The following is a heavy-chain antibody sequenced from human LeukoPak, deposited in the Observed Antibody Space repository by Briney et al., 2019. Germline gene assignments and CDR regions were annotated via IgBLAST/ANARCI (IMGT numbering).Heavy chain of an antibody. Sequence: SETLSLTCTVSGGSISSSSYYWGGIRQPPGKGLEWIGSIYYSGSTYYNPSLKSRVTISVDTSKNQFSLMVTSVTAADTAVYYCARSEWLVRGGDDFWGQGTLVTVSS. J-gene: IGHJ4*02. V-gene: IGHV4-39*01. CDR2: IYYSGST. CDR3: ARSEWLVRGGDDF. D-gene: IGHD6-19*01. CDR1: GGSISSSSYY.